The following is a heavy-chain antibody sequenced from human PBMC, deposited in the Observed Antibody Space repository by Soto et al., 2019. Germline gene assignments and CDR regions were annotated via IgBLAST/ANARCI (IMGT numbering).Heavy chain of an antibody. V-gene: IGHV4-59*01. D-gene: IGHD2-21*02. Sequence: SDTLSLTCTVSGGSISGYYWSWIRQPPGKGLEWIGNVYYSGGAKYNPSVKRRVSISVDTSKNQFSLNLSSVTAADTAVYYCTRDGDGRMTKNPYYYYGMDVWGPGITVTVSS. CDR3: TRDGDGRMTKNPYYYYGMDV. CDR1: GGSISGYY. CDR2: VYYSGGA. J-gene: IGHJ6*02.